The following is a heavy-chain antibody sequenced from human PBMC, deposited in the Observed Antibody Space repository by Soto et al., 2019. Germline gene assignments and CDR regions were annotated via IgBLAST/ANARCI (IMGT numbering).Heavy chain of an antibody. CDR1: GYSFTSYW. D-gene: IGHD2-15*01. Sequence: GESLKISCKGSGYSFTSYWIGWVRQMPGKGLEWMGIIYPGDSDTRYSPSFQGQVTISADKSISTAYLQWSSLKASDTAMYYCARHCSGGSCYSSSPGMDVWGQGTTVTVSS. CDR3: ARHCSGGSCYSSSPGMDV. CDR2: IYPGDSDT. V-gene: IGHV5-51*01. J-gene: IGHJ6*02.